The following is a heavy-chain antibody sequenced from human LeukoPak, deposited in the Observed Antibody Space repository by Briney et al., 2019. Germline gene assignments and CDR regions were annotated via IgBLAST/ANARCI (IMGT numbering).Heavy chain of an antibody. CDR2: ISLTGLT. D-gene: IGHD4-23*01. J-gene: IGHJ2*01. CDR3: ARYGGNLYWYFDL. V-gene: IGHV4-4*02. Sequence: SETLSLTCGVSGGSISNTNWWSWVRQPPGQGLEWIGEISLTGLTHYNPSLESRVTVSLDKSKNQLSLNLTSVTAADTAVYYCARYGGNLYWYFDLWGRGTLVTVSS. CDR1: GGSISNTNW.